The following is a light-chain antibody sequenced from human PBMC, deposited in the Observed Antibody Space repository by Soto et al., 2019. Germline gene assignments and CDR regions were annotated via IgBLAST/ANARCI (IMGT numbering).Light chain of an antibody. CDR2: GAS. Sequence: DIQMTQSPSSLSASVGDRVIITCRASQDISTYLAWYQQKPGKVPKLLIYGASTLQSGVPSRFIGSGSGTDFTLTISSLQPEDVATYYCQKYDSAPRTFGQGTKVEIK. CDR3: QKYDSAPRT. V-gene: IGKV1-27*01. J-gene: IGKJ1*01. CDR1: QDISTY.